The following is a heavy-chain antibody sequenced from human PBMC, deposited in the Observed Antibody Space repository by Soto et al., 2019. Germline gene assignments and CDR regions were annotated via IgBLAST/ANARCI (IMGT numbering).Heavy chain of an antibody. CDR3: AKVTFSGDYYYYYGMDV. J-gene: IGHJ6*02. D-gene: IGHD1-26*01. Sequence: QEQLVESGGGVVQPGRSLRLSCAASGFTFSAYGMHWVRQAPGKGLEWVAVVSYDGSNKYYADSVKGRFTISRDNSWNTLYVQMNSLRAEDTAVYYCAKVTFSGDYYYYYGMDVWGQGTTVTVSS. CDR2: VSYDGSNK. CDR1: GFTFSAYG. V-gene: IGHV3-30*18.